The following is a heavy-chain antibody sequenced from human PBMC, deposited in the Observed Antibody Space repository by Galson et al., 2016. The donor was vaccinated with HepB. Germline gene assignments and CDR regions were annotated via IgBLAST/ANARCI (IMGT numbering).Heavy chain of an antibody. Sequence: SLRLSCAASGFTFSSYGMHWVRQAPGKGLEWVAFISYDGSNKKYADSVKGRFTISRGNSKKTLYLQMNSLRAGDTAVYYCAKDGRIYCSSASCHDHFHYWGQGTLVTVSS. CDR3: AKDGRIYCSSASCHDHFHY. CDR2: ISYDGSNK. J-gene: IGHJ4*02. CDR1: GFTFSSYG. V-gene: IGHV3-30*18. D-gene: IGHD2-2*01.